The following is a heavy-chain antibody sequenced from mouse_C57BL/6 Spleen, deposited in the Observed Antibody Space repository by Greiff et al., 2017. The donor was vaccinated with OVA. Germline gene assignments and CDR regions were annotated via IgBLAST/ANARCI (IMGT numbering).Heavy chain of an antibody. CDR1: GYAFSSSW. Sequence: VPLQQSGPELVKPGASVKISCKASGYAFSSSWMNWVKQRPGKGLEWIGRIYPGDGDTNYNGKFKGKATLTADKSSSTAYMQLSSLTSEDAAVYFCAREDTTVESGGYWGQGTTLTVSS. V-gene: IGHV1-82*01. J-gene: IGHJ2*01. CDR3: AREDTTVESGGY. D-gene: IGHD1-1*01. CDR2: IYPGDGDT.